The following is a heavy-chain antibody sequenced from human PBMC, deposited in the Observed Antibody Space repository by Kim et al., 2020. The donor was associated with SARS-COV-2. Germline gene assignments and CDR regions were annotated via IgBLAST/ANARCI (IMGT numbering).Heavy chain of an antibody. V-gene: IGHV3-11*06. Sequence: YADSVKGRFTISRDNAKNSLYLQMNSLRAEDTAVYYCAGDWLSPGWFDPWGQGTLVTVSS. CDR3: AGDWLSPGWFDP. J-gene: IGHJ5*02. D-gene: IGHD3-9*01.